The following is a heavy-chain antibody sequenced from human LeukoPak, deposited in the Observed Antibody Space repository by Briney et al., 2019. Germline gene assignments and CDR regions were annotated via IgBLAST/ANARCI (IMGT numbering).Heavy chain of an antibody. CDR2: LYSGGNT. V-gene: IGHV3-53*01. J-gene: IGHJ4*02. Sequence: GGSLGLSCAASGFIVSSNYMSWVRQAPGKGLEWVSILYSGGNTYYADSVKGRFIISRDNSNNTLYLQMNSLRTEDTAVYYCARVGITLFGVVILWGQGTLVTVSS. CDR3: ARVGITLFGVVIL. CDR1: GFIVSSNY. D-gene: IGHD3-3*01.